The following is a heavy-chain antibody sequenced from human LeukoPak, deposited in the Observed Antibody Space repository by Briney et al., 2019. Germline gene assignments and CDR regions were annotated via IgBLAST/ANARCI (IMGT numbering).Heavy chain of an antibody. CDR2: IYTSGST. CDR3: ARDIEMATTNGAFDI. CDR1: GGSISSGSYY. V-gene: IGHV4-61*02. J-gene: IGHJ3*02. D-gene: IGHD5-24*01. Sequence: SETLSLTCTVSGGSISSGSYYWSWIRQPAGKGLEWIGRIYTSGSTNYNPSLKSRVTISVDTSKNQFSLKLSSVTAADTAVYYCARDIEMATTNGAFDIWGQGTMVTVSS.